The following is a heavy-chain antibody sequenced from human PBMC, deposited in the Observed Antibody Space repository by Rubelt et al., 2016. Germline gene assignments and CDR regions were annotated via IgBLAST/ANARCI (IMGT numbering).Heavy chain of an antibody. CDR2: IIPVFGTA. Sequence: QVQLVQSGAEVKQPGSSVKVSCKTSGDTFNTNVLIWVRQAPGQGLEWMGGIIPVFGTASYSQKFQGRVTITADESTSTGYMELSSLRSEDTAVYYCAREVDGSIDYWGQGTLVTVSS. V-gene: IGHV1-69*01. CDR1: GDTFNTNV. D-gene: IGHD3-10*01. J-gene: IGHJ4*02. CDR3: AREVDGSIDY.